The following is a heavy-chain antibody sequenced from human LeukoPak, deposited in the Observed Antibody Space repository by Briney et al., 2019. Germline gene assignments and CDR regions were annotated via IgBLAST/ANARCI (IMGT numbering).Heavy chain of an antibody. CDR3: AREEGTVTCFDY. CDR2: INHSGST. V-gene: IGHV4-34*01. D-gene: IGHD4-17*01. J-gene: IGHJ4*02. Sequence: SETLSLTCAVYGGSFSGYYWSWIRQPPGKGLEWIGEINHSGSTNYNLSLKSRVTISVDTSKNQFSLKLSSVTAADTAVYYCAREEGTVTCFDYWGQGTLVTVSS. CDR1: GGSFSGYY.